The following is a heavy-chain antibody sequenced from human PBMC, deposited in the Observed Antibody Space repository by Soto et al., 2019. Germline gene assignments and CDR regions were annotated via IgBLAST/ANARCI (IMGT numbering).Heavy chain of an antibody. CDR2: IYHSGST. V-gene: IGHV4-4*02. D-gene: IGHD3-10*01. J-gene: IGHJ3*02. Sequence: QVQLHESGPGLVKPSGTLSLTCAVSGGSISSSNWWSLVRQPPGKGLEWIGEIYHSGSTNYNPSLKSRVTISVDKSKNQSSLKLSSVTAADTAVYYCARVVAEIVENACDIWGNRTMVTVSS. CDR1: GGSISSSNW. CDR3: ARVVAEIVENACDI.